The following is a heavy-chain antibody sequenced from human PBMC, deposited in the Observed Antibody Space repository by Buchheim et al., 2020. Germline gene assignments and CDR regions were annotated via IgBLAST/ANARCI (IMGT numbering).Heavy chain of an antibody. D-gene: IGHD2-15*01. CDR3: ARRLDGFCGGGTCYPYYGMDV. Sequence: QLQLQASGPGLVKTSETLSLTCTVSGGSISSSSYYWGWIRQPPGKGLEWIGTIYFTGSTYYNPSLKSRVTISVDTSKSQFSLNMSSVTAADTAVYYCARRLDGFCGGGTCYPYYGMDVWGQGTT. J-gene: IGHJ6*02. CDR2: IYFTGST. V-gene: IGHV4-39*01. CDR1: GGSISSSSYY.